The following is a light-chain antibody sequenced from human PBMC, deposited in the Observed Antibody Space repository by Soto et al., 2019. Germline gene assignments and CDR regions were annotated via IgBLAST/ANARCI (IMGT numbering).Light chain of an antibody. Sequence: SPGTLSLSPGERATLSCRASQSVSSSYLAWYQQKPGLAPRLLIYDASSRATGIPDRFSGSGSGTDFTLTINRLEPEDFAVYYCQQYGSSPLTFGGGTKVDIK. CDR2: DAS. V-gene: IGKV3D-20*01. CDR1: QSVSSSY. CDR3: QQYGSSPLT. J-gene: IGKJ4*01.